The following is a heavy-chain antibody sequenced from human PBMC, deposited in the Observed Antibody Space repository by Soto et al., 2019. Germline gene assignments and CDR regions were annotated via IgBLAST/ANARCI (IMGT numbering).Heavy chain of an antibody. J-gene: IGHJ6*02. CDR1: GFMFSSYW. CDR2: INSDGSSR. V-gene: IGHV3-74*01. D-gene: IGHD5-18*01. Sequence: GGSLRLSCAASGFMFSSYWMHWVRQAPGKGLVWVSRINSDGSSRTYAESVKGRFTISRDNAKLYLQMNSLRAEDTAVYYCARGSGYSYGYDYYGMDVWGQGTTVTVSS. CDR3: ARGSGYSYGYDYYGMDV.